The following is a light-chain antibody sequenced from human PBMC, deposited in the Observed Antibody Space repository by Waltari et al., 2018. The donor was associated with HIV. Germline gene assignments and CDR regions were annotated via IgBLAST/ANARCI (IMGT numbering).Light chain of an antibody. J-gene: IGLJ2*01. V-gene: IGLV2-14*01. Sequence: QSALTQPASVSGSPGQSITISCTGTSSDVGGYNYVSWYQQHPGKAPQLMSDEVSIRPSGVSNRCSGSKSGNTASLTISGLQAEDEADYYCSSYTTSSSTLPFGGGTKLTVL. CDR2: EVS. CDR1: SSDVGGYNY. CDR3: SSYTTSSSTLP.